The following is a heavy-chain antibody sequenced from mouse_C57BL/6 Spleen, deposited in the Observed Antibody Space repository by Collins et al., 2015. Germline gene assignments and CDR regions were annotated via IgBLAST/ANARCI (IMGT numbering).Heavy chain of an antibody. D-gene: IGHD1-1*01. CDR2: INPYNDGT. V-gene: IGHV1-14*01. CDR3: ARDLLLRRDYYAMDY. CDR1: GYTFTSYV. Sequence: EVQLQQSGPELVKPGASVKMSCKASGYTFTSYVMHWVKQNPGQGLEWIGYINPYNDGTKYNEKFKGKATLTSDKSSSTAYMELSSLTSEDSAVYYCARDLLLRRDYYAMDYWGQGTSVTVSS. J-gene: IGHJ4*01.